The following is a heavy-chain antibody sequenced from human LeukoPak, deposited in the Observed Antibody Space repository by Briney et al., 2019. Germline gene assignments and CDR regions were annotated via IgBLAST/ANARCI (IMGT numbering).Heavy chain of an antibody. Sequence: ASVKVSCKASGYTFTRYGISWVRQAPGQGREWMGWISSFNANTNYAQKFQGRGTMTTDTSTSTVYMDLRNLRSDDTAVYYCARDLDIVVVAAALRHYGLDVWGQGTTVTVSS. J-gene: IGHJ6*02. CDR1: GYTFTRYG. D-gene: IGHD2-15*01. CDR2: ISSFNANT. V-gene: IGHV1-18*01. CDR3: ARDLDIVVVAAALRHYGLDV.